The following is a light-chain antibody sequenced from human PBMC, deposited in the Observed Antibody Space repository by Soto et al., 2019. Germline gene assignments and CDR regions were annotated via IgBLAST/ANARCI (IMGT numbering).Light chain of an antibody. V-gene: IGKV3-20*01. Sequence: EIVLTQSPGTLSLSPGERATLSCRASQSVSSSYLAWYQQKPGQAPRLLIYGASSRATGIPDRFSGSGSGTDFTHTISRLEPEDFAVSYCQQYGSSPPWTFGQGTKVEIK. J-gene: IGKJ1*01. CDR2: GAS. CDR3: QQYGSSPPWT. CDR1: QSVSSSY.